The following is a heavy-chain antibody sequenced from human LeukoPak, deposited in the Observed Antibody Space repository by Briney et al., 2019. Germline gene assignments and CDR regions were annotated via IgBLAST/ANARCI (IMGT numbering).Heavy chain of an antibody. Sequence: GGSLRLSCAASGFTFSTYWMQWVRHAPGKGLVWVSRINSDGSSTSYADSVKGRFTISRDNAKNTLYLQMNSLRAEDTAVYYCVGRGGYCSSTSCYETEQYFDYWGQGTLVTVSA. CDR2: INSDGSST. CDR3: VGRGGYCSSTSCYETEQYFDY. V-gene: IGHV3-74*01. J-gene: IGHJ4*02. CDR1: GFTFSTYW. D-gene: IGHD2-2*01.